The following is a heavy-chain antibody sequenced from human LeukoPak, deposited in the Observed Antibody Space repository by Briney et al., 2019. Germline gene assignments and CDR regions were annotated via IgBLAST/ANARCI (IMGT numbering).Heavy chain of an antibody. CDR2: IYYSGST. V-gene: IGHV4-39*01. D-gene: IGHD3-22*01. CDR1: GGSISSSSYY. J-gene: IGHJ4*02. CDR3: ARLGYYYDSSGYYSLDY. Sequence: KASETLSLTCTVSGGSISSSSYYWGWIRQPPGKGLEWIGSIYYSGSTYYNPSLKSRVTISVDTSKNQFSLKLSSVTAADTAVYYCARLGYYYDSSGYYSLDYWGQGTLVTVSS.